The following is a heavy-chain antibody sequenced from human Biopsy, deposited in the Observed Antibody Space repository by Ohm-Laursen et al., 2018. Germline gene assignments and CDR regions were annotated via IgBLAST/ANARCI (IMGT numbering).Heavy chain of an antibody. CDR1: GFDVSSNY. D-gene: IGHD3-3*01. V-gene: IGHV3-53*01. CDR3: AKEEPPQGYDFWSGHYYYFDY. Sequence: SLRLSCTASGFDVSSNYMSWLRQAPGKGLEWVSHIHSDGNTYYADSVKGRFTISRDNSKNTLYLQMNSLRAEDTAVYYCAKEEPPQGYDFWSGHYYYFDYWGQGTLVTVSS. CDR2: IHSDGNT. J-gene: IGHJ4*02.